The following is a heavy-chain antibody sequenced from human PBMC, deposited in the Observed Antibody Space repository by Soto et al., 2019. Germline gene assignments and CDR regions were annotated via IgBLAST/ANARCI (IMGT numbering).Heavy chain of an antibody. D-gene: IGHD5-12*01. CDR3: ATYDSGYDRWGDDAFDT. CDR1: GYTFTSYD. V-gene: IGHV1-8*01. Sequence: ASVKVSCKASGYTFTSYDINWVRQATGQGLEWMGWMNPNSGNTGYAQKFQGRVTMTRNTSISTAYMELSSLRSEDTAVYYCATYDSGYDRWGDDAFDTWGQGTMVTVSS. CDR2: MNPNSGNT. J-gene: IGHJ3*02.